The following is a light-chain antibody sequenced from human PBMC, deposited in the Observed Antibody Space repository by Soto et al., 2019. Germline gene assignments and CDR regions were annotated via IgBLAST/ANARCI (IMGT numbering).Light chain of an antibody. Sequence: DTVLTQSPGTLSSSPGERATLSCRASQNITITYLAWHQHKSGQAPRLLIFGVSSRATGIPDRFSGSGSGTDFILTISRLEPEDSAVYYCQQYGSSPTFGGGTKVEIK. CDR3: QQYGSSPT. CDR2: GVS. CDR1: QNITITY. J-gene: IGKJ4*01. V-gene: IGKV3-20*01.